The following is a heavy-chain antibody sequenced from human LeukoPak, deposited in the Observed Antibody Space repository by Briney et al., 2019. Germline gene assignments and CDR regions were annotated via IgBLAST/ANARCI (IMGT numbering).Heavy chain of an antibody. CDR2: IIPIFGTA. J-gene: IGHJ6*03. D-gene: IGHD2-21*01. V-gene: IGHV1-69*13. CDR3: AGDEVVVIAKDYYYYMDV. Sequence: ASVTVSCKASGGTFSSYATSWVRQAPGQGLEWMGGIIPIFGTANYAQKFQGRVTITADESTSTAYMELSSLRSEDTAVYYCAGDEVVVIAKDYYYYMDVWGKGTTVTVSS. CDR1: GGTFSSYA.